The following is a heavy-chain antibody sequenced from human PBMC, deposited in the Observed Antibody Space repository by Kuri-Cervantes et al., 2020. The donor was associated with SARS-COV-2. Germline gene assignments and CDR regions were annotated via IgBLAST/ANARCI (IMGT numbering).Heavy chain of an antibody. Sequence: LSLTCAASGFTFSSYAMSWVRQAPGKGLEWVSAISGSGGSTYYADSVKGRFTISRDNSKNTLYLQMNSLRAEDTAVYYCARDPVDTAKYYYYGMDVWGQGTTVTVSS. CDR2: ISGSGGST. J-gene: IGHJ6*02. D-gene: IGHD5-18*01. V-gene: IGHV3-23*01. CDR3: ARDPVDTAKYYYYGMDV. CDR1: GFTFSSYA.